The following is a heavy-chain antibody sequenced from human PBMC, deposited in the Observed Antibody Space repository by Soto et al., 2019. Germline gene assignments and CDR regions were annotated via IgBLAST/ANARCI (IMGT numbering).Heavy chain of an antibody. D-gene: IGHD2-2*01. CDR2: ISYDGSNK. CDR3: ARGGVFVVGPAARGGTFDY. J-gene: IGHJ4*02. Sequence: QVQLVESGGGVVQPGRSLRLSCAASGFTFSSYAMHWVRQAPGKGLEWVAVISYDGSNKYYADSVKGRFTISRDNSKNPLYLQKNSLRAEDTAGYYCARGGVFVVGPAARGGTFDYWGQGTLVTVSS. V-gene: IGHV3-30-3*01. CDR1: GFTFSSYA.